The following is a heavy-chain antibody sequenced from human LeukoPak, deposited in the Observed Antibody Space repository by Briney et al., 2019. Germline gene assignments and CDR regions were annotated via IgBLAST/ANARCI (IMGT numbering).Heavy chain of an antibody. Sequence: GGSLRLSCAASGFTFSSYAMSWVRQAPGKGLEWVSAISGSGGSTYYADSVKGRFTISRDNSKNTLCLQMNSLRAEDTAVYYCAKDGYCSGGSCYSAYYYGMDVWGQGTTVTVSS. CDR2: ISGSGGST. V-gene: IGHV3-23*01. D-gene: IGHD2-15*01. CDR3: AKDGYCSGGSCYSAYYYGMDV. CDR1: GFTFSSYA. J-gene: IGHJ6*02.